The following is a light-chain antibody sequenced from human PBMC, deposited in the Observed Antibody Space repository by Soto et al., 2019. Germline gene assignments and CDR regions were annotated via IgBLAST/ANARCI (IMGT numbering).Light chain of an antibody. V-gene: IGKV3-15*01. J-gene: IGKJ1*01. Sequence: ERVMSQSPATLSVSPWERATLSCRASQSVSSNLAWYQQKPGQAPRLLIYGASTRATGIPARFSGSGSGTEFTLTISSLQSEDFALYYCQQYNNWPRTFGQGTKVDIK. CDR2: GAS. CDR3: QQYNNWPRT. CDR1: QSVSSN.